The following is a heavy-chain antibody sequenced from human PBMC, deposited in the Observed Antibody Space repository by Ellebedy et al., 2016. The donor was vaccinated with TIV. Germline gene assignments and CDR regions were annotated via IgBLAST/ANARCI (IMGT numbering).Heavy chain of an antibody. CDR2: IYYSGST. CDR1: GGSISSSVYY. Sequence: MPGGSLRLSCTVSGGSISSSVYYWGWIRQPPGKGLAWIGSIYYSGSTHYNPSLRSQITISLDQAKNQFSLRLDSVPAADTAVYYCARHRTRTVVATAVFDYWGQGSLVTVSS. D-gene: IGHD2-21*02. CDR3: ARHRTRTVVATAVFDY. V-gene: IGHV4-39*01. J-gene: IGHJ4*02.